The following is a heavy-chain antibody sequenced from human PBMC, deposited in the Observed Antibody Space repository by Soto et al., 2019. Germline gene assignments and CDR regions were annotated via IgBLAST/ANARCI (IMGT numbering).Heavy chain of an antibody. CDR3: AKQDIVVIRADKSSTPIDY. CDR1: GFTFSTYA. J-gene: IGHJ4*02. Sequence: HLGGSLRLSCAASGFTFSTYAKHWVRQAPGQGLERVAVISYDERNKYYADSVKGRFTISRDNSKDTLYLQMDSLRVEDTAVYYCAKQDIVVIRADKSSTPIDYWGQGALVTVSS. D-gene: IGHD2-2*01. CDR2: ISYDERNK. V-gene: IGHV3-30-3*02.